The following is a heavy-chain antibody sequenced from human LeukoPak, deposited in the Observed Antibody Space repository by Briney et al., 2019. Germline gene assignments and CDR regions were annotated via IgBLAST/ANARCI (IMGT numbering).Heavy chain of an antibody. Sequence: GGSLRLSCAASGFTVSSNYMSWVRQAPGKGLEWVSAISGSGGSTYYADSVTGRFTISRDNSKNTLYLQMNSLRAEDTAVYYCANYYDSSGYYYVDYWGQGTLVTVSS. CDR2: ISGSGGST. J-gene: IGHJ4*02. D-gene: IGHD3-22*01. CDR3: ANYYDSSGYYYVDY. V-gene: IGHV3-23*01. CDR1: GFTVSSNY.